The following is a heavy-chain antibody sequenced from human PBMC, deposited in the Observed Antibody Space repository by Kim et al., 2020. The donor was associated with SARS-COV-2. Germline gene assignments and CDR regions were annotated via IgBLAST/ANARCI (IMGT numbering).Heavy chain of an antibody. J-gene: IGHJ6*02. V-gene: IGHV4-31*03. CDR1: GGSITSGGYY. D-gene: IGHD2-15*01. CDR2: IYYSGST. CDR3: ESEGEVVAATQPRYCYYGRDV. Sequence: SETLSLTCTVSGGSITSGGYYWSWIRQHPGKGLEWIGYIYYSGSTYYNPSLKSRVTISVDTSKNQFSLKLSSVTAADTAVYYCESEGEVVAATQPRYCYYGRDVWGQGTTVTVSS.